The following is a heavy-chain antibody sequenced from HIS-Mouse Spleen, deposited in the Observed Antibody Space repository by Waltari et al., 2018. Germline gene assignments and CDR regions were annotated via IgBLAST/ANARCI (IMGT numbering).Heavy chain of an antibody. CDR3: ARGQLSIAAPNNWFDP. J-gene: IGHJ5*02. CDR1: GYTFTSYD. V-gene: IGHV1-8*01. D-gene: IGHD6-6*01. Sequence: QVQLVQSGAEVKKPGASVKVSCKASGYTFTSYDINWVRQATGQGLEWMGWMNPNSGNTGYAKKFQGRVPMTRNTSISTAYMELSSLRSEDTAVYYCARGQLSIAAPNNWFDPWGQGTLVTVSS. CDR2: MNPNSGNT.